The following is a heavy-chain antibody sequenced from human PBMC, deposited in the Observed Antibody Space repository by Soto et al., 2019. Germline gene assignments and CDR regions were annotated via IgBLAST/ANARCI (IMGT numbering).Heavy chain of an antibody. Sequence: SVKVSCKASGGTFSSYAISWVQQAPGQGLGWMGGIIPIFGTANYAQKFQGRVTITADKSTSTAYMELSSLRSEDTAVYYCASGGASDIVATTYYYFDYWGQGXLVTVYS. CDR1: GGTFSSYA. V-gene: IGHV1-69*06. J-gene: IGHJ4*02. CDR3: ASGGASDIVATTYYYFDY. D-gene: IGHD5-12*01. CDR2: IIPIFGTA.